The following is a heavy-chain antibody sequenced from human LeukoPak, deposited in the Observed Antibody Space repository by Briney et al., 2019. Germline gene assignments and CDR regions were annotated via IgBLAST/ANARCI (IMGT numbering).Heavy chain of an antibody. V-gene: IGHV3-15*01. CDR1: GFTFSNAW. Sequence: SGGSLRLSCAASGFTFSNAWMSRVRQAPGKGLEWVGRIKSKTDGGTTDYAAPVKGRFTISRDDSKNTLYLQMNSLKTEDTAVYYCTTEGAVAAHDYWGQGTLVTVSS. D-gene: IGHD6-19*01. J-gene: IGHJ4*02. CDR3: TTEGAVAAHDY. CDR2: IKSKTDGGTT.